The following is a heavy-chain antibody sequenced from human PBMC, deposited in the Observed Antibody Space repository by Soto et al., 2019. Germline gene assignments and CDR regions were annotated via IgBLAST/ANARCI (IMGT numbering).Heavy chain of an antibody. V-gene: IGHV1-2*02. CDR1: GYTFTGYY. D-gene: IGHD3-10*01. Sequence: GASVKVSCKASGYTFTGYYMHWVRQAPGQGLEWMGWINPNSGGTNYAQKFQGRVTMTRDTSISTAYMELSRLRSDDTAVYYCARAKTYYYGSGSYYNTPSRFDYWGQGTLVTSPQ. J-gene: IGHJ4*02. CDR2: INPNSGGT. CDR3: ARAKTYYYGSGSYYNTPSRFDY.